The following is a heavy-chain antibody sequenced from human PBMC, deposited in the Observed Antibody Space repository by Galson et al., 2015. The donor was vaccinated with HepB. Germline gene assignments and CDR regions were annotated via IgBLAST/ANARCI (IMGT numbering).Heavy chain of an antibody. D-gene: IGHD3-3*01. CDR2: ISSNGGST. J-gene: IGHJ4*02. V-gene: IGHV3-64*01. CDR3: ARGFSESKRITIFGVVIIRSPPDY. Sequence: SLRLSCAASGFTFSSYAMHWVRQAPGKGLEYVSAISSNGGSTYYANSVKGRFTISRDSSKNTLYLQMGSLRAEDMAVYYCARGFSESKRITIFGVVIIRSPPDYWGQGTLVTVSS. CDR1: GFTFSSYA.